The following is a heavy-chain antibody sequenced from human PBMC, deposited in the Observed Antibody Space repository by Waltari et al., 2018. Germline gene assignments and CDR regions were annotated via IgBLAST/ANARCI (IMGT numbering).Heavy chain of an antibody. D-gene: IGHD6-13*01. Sequence: QVQLQQWGAGLLKPSETLSLTCAVYGGSFSGYYWSWHRQPPGKGLEWIGEINHSGSTNYNPSLKSRVTISVDTSKNQFSLKLSSVTAADTAVYYCARELQQQPPGLDYWGQGTLVTVSS. CDR1: GGSFSGYY. CDR2: INHSGST. CDR3: ARELQQQPPGLDY. V-gene: IGHV4-34*01. J-gene: IGHJ4*02.